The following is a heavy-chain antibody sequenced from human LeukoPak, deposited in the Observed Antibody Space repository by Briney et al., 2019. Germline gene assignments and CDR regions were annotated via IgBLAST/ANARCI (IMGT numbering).Heavy chain of an antibody. V-gene: IGHV4-59*08. J-gene: IGHJ6*02. D-gene: IGHD3-10*01. CDR1: GGSISSYY. Sequence: SETLSLTCTVSGGSISSYYWSWIRQPPGKGLEWIGYIYYSGSTNYNPSLKSRVTISVDTSKNQFSLKLSSVTAADTAVYYCARQLLWFGELSLYGMDVWGQGTTVTVSS. CDR2: IYYSGST. CDR3: ARQLLWFGELSLYGMDV.